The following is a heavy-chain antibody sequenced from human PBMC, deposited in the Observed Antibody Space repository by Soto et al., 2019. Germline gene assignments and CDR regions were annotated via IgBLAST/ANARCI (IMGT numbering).Heavy chain of an antibody. J-gene: IGHJ6*02. V-gene: IGHV3-73*01. Sequence: GGSMRLSCAASGFTFSGSAMHWVRQASGKGLEWVGRIRSKANSYETAYAASVKGRFTISRDDSKNTAYLQMNSLKTEDTAVYYCASDTARVYYGIAVWGQGTTVTVSS. CDR2: IRSKANSYET. CDR1: GFTFSGSA. D-gene: IGHD5-18*01. CDR3: ASDTARVYYGIAV.